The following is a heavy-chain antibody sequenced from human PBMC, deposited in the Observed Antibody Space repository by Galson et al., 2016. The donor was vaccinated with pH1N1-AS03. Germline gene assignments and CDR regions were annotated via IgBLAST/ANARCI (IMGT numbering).Heavy chain of an antibody. Sequence: SLRLSCAASGFIFDDYAMHWVRQAPGKGLEWVSGISWNSGSTGYADSVKGRFTISRDNAKNSLCLQMNSLRVEDTALYYCIKEGGYRSSSVFEYWGQGTLVTVSS. CDR3: IKEGGYRSSSVFEY. CDR2: ISWNSGST. V-gene: IGHV3-9*01. D-gene: IGHD6-6*01. J-gene: IGHJ4*02. CDR1: GFIFDDYA.